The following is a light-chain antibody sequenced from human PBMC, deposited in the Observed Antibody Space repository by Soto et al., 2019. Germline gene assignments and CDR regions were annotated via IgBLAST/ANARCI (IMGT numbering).Light chain of an antibody. V-gene: IGLV1-40*01. J-gene: IGLJ1*01. CDR1: SSNIGAGYD. CDR3: QSYASSLSGSV. Sequence: QSVLTQPPSVSGAPGQRVTISCTGSSSNIGAGYDVHWYQQLPGTAPKLLIYGNSNRPSGVPDRFSGSKSVTSASLAITGLQAEDEADYYCQSYASSLSGSVFGNGTKLTVL. CDR2: GNS.